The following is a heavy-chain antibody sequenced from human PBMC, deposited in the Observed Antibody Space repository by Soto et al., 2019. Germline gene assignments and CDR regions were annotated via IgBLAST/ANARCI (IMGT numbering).Heavy chain of an antibody. CDR1: DSSTSICVYY. Sequence: SLTCTVSDSSTSICVYYWSWIRQHPGKGLEWIGYIYYSGSTYYNPSLKSRVTISVDTSKNQFSLKLSSVTAADTAVYYCARSYGSGSYYYYYYYGMDVWGQGTTVTVSS. V-gene: IGHV4-31*03. CDR2: IYYSGST. D-gene: IGHD3-10*01. J-gene: IGHJ6*02. CDR3: ARSYGSGSYYYYYYYGMDV.